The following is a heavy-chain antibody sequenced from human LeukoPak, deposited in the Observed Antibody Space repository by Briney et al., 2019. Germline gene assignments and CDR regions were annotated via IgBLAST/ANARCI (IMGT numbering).Heavy chain of an antibody. V-gene: IGHV3-21*01. Sequence: GGSLRLSCAASGFTFSSYSMNWVRQAPGKGLEWVSSISSSSSYIYYADSVKGRFTISRDNAKNSLYLQMNSLRAEDTAVYYCARARPPTITMVRGARDDWFDPWGQGTLVTVSS. D-gene: IGHD3-10*01. CDR3: ARARPPTITMVRGARDDWFDP. CDR2: ISSSSSYI. CDR1: GFTFSSYS. J-gene: IGHJ5*02.